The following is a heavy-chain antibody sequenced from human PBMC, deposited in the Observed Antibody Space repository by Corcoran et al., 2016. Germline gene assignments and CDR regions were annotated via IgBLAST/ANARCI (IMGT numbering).Heavy chain of an antibody. V-gene: IGHV5-51*01. CDR3: ARFWSSGYYPNWYFDL. J-gene: IGHJ2*01. Sequence: EVQLVQSGAEVKKPGESLKISCKGSGYSFTSYWIGWVRQMPGKGLEWMGIIYPGDSDTRYSPSFQDQVTSSADKSISTAYLQWSSLKASDTAMYYCARFWSSGYYPNWYFDLWGRGTLVTVSS. D-gene: IGHD3-22*01. CDR1: GYSFTSYW. CDR2: IYPGDSDT.